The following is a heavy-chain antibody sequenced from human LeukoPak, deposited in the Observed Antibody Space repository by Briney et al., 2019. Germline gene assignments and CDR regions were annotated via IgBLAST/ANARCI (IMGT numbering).Heavy chain of an antibody. CDR3: ARGHCSTTSCYSRYYYHYMDV. J-gene: IGHJ6*03. CDR1: GYTFTSYY. CDR2: INPSGGST. D-gene: IGHD2-2*01. V-gene: IGHV1-46*01. Sequence: ASVKVSCKASGYTFTSYYMHWVRQAPGQGLEWMGIINPSGGSTSYAQKFQGRVTMTRDMSTSTVYMELSSLRSEDTAVYYCARGHCSTTSCYSRYYYHYMDVWGKGTTVTISS.